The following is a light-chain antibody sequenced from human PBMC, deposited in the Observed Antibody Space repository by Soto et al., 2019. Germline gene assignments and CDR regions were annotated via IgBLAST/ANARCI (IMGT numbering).Light chain of an antibody. CDR3: QQYGSSTCT. CDR1: QSVSSSF. Sequence: EIVLTQSPGTLSLSPGERATLSCRASQSVSSSFLAWYQQKPGQAPRPLIYGASSRVTGIPDRFSRSGSGTDFTRSISGQESEGYEEYYCQQYGSSTCTFGQGTKVDIK. V-gene: IGKV3-20*01. J-gene: IGKJ1*01. CDR2: GAS.